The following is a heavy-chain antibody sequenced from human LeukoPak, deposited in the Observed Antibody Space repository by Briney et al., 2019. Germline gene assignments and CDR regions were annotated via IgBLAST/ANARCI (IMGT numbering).Heavy chain of an antibody. CDR3: ARETSRRDGYNVFDP. D-gene: IGHD5-24*01. Sequence: SETLSLTCAVSGGSISSGGYSWSWIRQPPGKGLEWIGYIYHSGSTYYNPPLKSRVTISVDRSKNQFSLKLSSVTAADTAVYYCARETSRRDGYNVFDPWGQGTLVTVSS. CDR1: GGSISSGGYS. V-gene: IGHV4-30-2*01. J-gene: IGHJ5*02. CDR2: IYHSGST.